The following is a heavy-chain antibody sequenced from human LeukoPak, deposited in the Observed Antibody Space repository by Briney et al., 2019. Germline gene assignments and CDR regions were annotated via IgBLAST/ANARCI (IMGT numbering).Heavy chain of an antibody. V-gene: IGHV4-61*01. CDR1: GGSVSSGSYY. D-gene: IGHD2/OR15-2a*01. J-gene: IGHJ4*02. CDR2: IYYSGST. CDR3: ARDRSFPPYYFDY. Sequence: SETLSLTCTVSGGSVSSGSYYWSWIRQPPGNGLEWIGYIYYSGSTNYNPSLKSRVTISVDTSKNQFSLKLSSVTAADTAVYYCARDRSFPPYYFDYWGQGTLVTVSS.